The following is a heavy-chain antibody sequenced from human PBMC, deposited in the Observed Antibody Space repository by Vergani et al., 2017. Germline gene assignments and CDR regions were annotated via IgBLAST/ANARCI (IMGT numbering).Heavy chain of an antibody. CDR3: AHRDRPYYYDSNAGAFDI. V-gene: IGHV2-5*01. J-gene: IGHJ3*02. CDR2: IYWNDDK. Sequence: QITLKESGPTLVKPTQTLTLTCTFSGFSLSTSGVGVGWIRQPPGKALEWLALIYWNDDKRYSPSLKSRLTITKDTSKNQVVLTMTNMDPVDTATYYCAHRDRPYYYDSNAGAFDIWGQGTMVTVSS. D-gene: IGHD3-22*01. CDR1: GFSLSTSGVG.